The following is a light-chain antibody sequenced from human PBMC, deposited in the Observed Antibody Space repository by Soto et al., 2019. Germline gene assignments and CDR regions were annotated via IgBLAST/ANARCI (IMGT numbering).Light chain of an antibody. CDR3: QQYGNSPTT. V-gene: IGKV3-20*01. Sequence: EIVLTQSPGTLSLSPGGRATLSCRASQSVSSSYLAWYQQKPGQAPRLLIYGASSRATGIPDRFSGSGSGTDFTLTISRLEPEDFAVYYCQQYGNSPTTFGQGTKVDIK. CDR1: QSVSSSY. CDR2: GAS. J-gene: IGKJ1*01.